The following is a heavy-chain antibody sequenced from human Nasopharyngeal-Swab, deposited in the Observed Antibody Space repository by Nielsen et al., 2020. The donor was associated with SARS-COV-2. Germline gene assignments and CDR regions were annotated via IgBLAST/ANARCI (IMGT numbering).Heavy chain of an antibody. Sequence: WIRQPPGKGLEWIGYLSSPGSTSCPPSLNLRVTISVDTSKNQFSLKLTSVTAADTAVYYCARYPSSSWSSYGMDVWGQGTTVTVSS. CDR3: ARYPSSSWSSYGMDV. V-gene: IGHV4-31*02. J-gene: IGHJ6*02. D-gene: IGHD6-13*01. CDR2: LSSPGST.